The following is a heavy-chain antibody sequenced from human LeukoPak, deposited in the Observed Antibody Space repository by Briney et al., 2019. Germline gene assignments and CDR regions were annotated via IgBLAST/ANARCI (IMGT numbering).Heavy chain of an antibody. D-gene: IGHD3-22*01. Sequence: GGSLRLSCAASGSTFSDYYMSWIRQAPGKGLEWVSYISSSGSTIYYADSVKGRFTISRDNAKNSLYLQMNSLRAEDTAVYYCARKMIVDAFDIWGQGTMVTVSS. CDR2: ISSSGSTI. CDR3: ARKMIVDAFDI. CDR1: GSTFSDYY. V-gene: IGHV3-11*01. J-gene: IGHJ3*02.